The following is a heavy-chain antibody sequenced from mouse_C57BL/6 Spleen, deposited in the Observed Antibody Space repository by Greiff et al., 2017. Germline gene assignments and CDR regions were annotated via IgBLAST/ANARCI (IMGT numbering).Heavy chain of an antibody. J-gene: IGHJ4*01. Sequence: DVMLVESGGGLVKPGGSLKLSCAASGFTFSDYGMHWVRQAPEKGLEWVAYISSGSSTIYYADTVKGRFTISRDNAKNTLFLQMTGLRSEDTAMYYCAREGAMDYWGQGTSVTVSS. CDR3: AREGAMDY. CDR1: GFTFSDYG. V-gene: IGHV5-17*01. CDR2: ISSGSSTI.